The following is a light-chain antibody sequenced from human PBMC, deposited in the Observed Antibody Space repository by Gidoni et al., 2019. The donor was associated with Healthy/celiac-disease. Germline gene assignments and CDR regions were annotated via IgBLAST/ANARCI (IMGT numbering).Light chain of an antibody. CDR3: QQYNSYWT. Sequence: DIQMPQSPSTLSASVGDRVTIICRASQSISSWLAWYQQKPVKVPKLLIYKASSLESGVPSMFSGSGSGTEFTLISSSLQPDDFATYYCQQYNSYWTFGQGTKVEIK. CDR2: KAS. V-gene: IGKV1-5*03. J-gene: IGKJ1*01. CDR1: QSISSW.